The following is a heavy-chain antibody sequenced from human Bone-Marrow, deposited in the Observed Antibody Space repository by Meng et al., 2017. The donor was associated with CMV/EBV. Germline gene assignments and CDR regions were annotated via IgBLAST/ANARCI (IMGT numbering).Heavy chain of an antibody. V-gene: IGHV1-46*01. CDR2: INPGGST. D-gene: IGHD4-11*01. J-gene: IGHJ4*02. Sequence: ASVKVSCKASGYSFTSYHMHWVRQAPGQGLEWMGIINPGGSTKYAEKFQGRVTMPRDTSTSTVYMELRSLRSEDTAVYYCVVNLGDYSNYASSFDYWGQGNLVTVSS. CDR3: VVNLGDYSNYASSFDY. CDR1: GYSFTSYH.